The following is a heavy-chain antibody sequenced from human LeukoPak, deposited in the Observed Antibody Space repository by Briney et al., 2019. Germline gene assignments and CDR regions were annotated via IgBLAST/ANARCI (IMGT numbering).Heavy chain of an antibody. CDR1: GFTVSSNY. V-gene: IGHV3-66*04. Sequence: GGSLRLSCAASGFTVSSNYMSWVRQAPGKGLEWVSVIYSGGSTYYSDSVKGRFTISRDNSNNTLYLQMNSLRAEDTAVYYCARPLVWFGELWSFQHWGQGTLVTVSS. J-gene: IGHJ1*01. D-gene: IGHD3-10*01. CDR2: IYSGGST. CDR3: ARPLVWFGELWSFQH.